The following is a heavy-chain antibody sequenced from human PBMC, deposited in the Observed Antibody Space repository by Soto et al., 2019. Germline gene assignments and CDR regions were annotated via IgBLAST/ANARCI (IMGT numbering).Heavy chain of an antibody. Sequence: GGSLRLSCAASGFTFSSYAMSWVRQAPGKGLEWVSAISGRGGSIYYADSVKGRFTISRDNSKNTLYLQMNSLRAEDTAVYYWAKDEVSPPACFDYWGQGTLVTVSS. CDR2: ISGRGGSI. CDR1: GFTFSSYA. J-gene: IGHJ4*02. V-gene: IGHV3-23*01. CDR3: AKDEVSPPACFDY.